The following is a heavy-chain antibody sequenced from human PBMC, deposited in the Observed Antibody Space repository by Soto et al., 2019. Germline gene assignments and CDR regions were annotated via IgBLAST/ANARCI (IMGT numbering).Heavy chain of an antibody. CDR1: GGTFSTYA. V-gene: IGHV1-69*12. CDR2: LTHIFGTA. Sequence: QVQLGQCGAEVKKAGSSVKVSCKASGGTFSTYAISWVRQAPGHGLEWMGGLTHIFGTANYAQKFQGIVTITADESTSTAYMELSSLRSEDTAVYYCARRYCCGGSCYYYGMDVWGQVTTVTVAS. CDR3: ARRYCCGGSCYYYGMDV. D-gene: IGHD2-15*01. J-gene: IGHJ6*01.